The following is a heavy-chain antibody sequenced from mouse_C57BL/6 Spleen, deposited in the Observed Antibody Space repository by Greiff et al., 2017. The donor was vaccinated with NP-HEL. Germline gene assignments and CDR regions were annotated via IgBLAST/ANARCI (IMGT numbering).Heavy chain of an antibody. CDR3: ARGEGWYFDV. CDR2: IHPNSGST. J-gene: IGHJ1*03. Sequence: QVHVKQPGAELVKPGASVKLSCKASGYTFTSYWMHWVKQRPGQGLEWIGMIHPNSGSTNYNEKFKSKATLTVDKSASTAYMQLSSLTSEDSAVYYCARGEGWYFDVWGTGTTVTVSS. V-gene: IGHV1-64*01. CDR1: GYTFTSYW.